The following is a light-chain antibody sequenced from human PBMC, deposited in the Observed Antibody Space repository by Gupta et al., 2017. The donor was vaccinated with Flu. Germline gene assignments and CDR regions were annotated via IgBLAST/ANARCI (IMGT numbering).Light chain of an antibody. V-gene: IGKV3-11*01. CDR1: QSVSSY. CDR2: DAS. CDR3: QQRSNWPTT. J-gene: IGKJ3*01. Sequence: ELVLTQSPATLSLSPGERATLSCRASQSVSSYLAWYQQKPGQAPRLLIYDASNRATGIPARFSGSGSGTDFTLTISSLEPEDFAVYYCQQRSNWPTTFGPGTKVDIK.